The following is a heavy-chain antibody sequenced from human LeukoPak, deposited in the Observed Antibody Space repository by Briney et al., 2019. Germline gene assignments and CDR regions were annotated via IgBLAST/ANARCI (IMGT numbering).Heavy chain of an antibody. CDR1: GFTFSSYA. CDR2: ISGGGCST. Sequence: GGSLRLSCAASGFTFSSYAMSWVRQAPGKGLEWVSAISGGGCSTYYADSVKGRFTISRDNSKNTLYLQMNSLRAEDTAVYYCAKAYYYDSSGGYYFDYWGQGTLVTVSS. V-gene: IGHV3-23*01. CDR3: AKAYYYDSSGGYYFDY. D-gene: IGHD3-22*01. J-gene: IGHJ4*02.